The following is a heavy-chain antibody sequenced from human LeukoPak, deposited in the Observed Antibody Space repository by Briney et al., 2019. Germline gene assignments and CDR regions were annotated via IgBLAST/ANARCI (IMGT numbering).Heavy chain of an antibody. CDR2: ISSSGSTI. V-gene: IGHV3-11*01. CDR3: ASPLWFGEHRGVDY. Sequence: PGGSLRLSCAASGFTFSDYYMSWIRQAPGKGLEWVSYISSSGSTIYYADSVKGRFTISRDNAKNSLYLQMNSLRAEDTAVYYCASPLWFGEHRGVDYWGQGTLVTVSS. D-gene: IGHD3-10*01. J-gene: IGHJ4*02. CDR1: GFTFSDYY.